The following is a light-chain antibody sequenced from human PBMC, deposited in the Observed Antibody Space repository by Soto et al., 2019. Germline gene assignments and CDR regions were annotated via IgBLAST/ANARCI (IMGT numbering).Light chain of an antibody. V-gene: IGLV2-14*01. J-gene: IGLJ3*02. Sequence: QSALTQPASVSGSPGQSITISCTGTSSDVGGYNYVSWYQQHPGKAPKLMIYEVSNRPSGVSNRFSGSKSGNTASVTISGLQAEDEADYYCSSYTSSSTLEVFGGGTKVTVL. CDR1: SSDVGGYNY. CDR3: SSYTSSSTLEV. CDR2: EVS.